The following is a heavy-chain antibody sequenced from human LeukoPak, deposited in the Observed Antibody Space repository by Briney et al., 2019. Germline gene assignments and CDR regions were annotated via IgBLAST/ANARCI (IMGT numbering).Heavy chain of an antibody. J-gene: IGHJ3*02. CDR1: GGYISSYY. CDR2: IYYSGST. Sequence: SETLSLTCTVSGGYISSYYWSWIRQPPGKGLEWIGYIYYSGSTNYNPSLKSRVTISVDTSKNQLSLKPSSVTAADTAVYYCARGRDSSSSFAFDIWGQGTMVTVSS. CDR3: ARGRDSSSSFAFDI. V-gene: IGHV4-59*01. D-gene: IGHD6-6*01.